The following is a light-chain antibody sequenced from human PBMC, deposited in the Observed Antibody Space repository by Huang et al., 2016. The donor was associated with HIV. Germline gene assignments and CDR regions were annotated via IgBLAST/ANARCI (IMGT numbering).Light chain of an antibody. CDR2: GAS. V-gene: IGKV3-20*01. J-gene: IGKJ2*01. Sequence: ENVLTQSPGTLSLSPGERATLSCGANQSVSDNYLAWYRQKSGRAPRLLIYGASNRATDTPDRFSGSGSGTNFTLTINRLEPEDFALYYCQQYGNSPYTFGQGTRVDIK. CDR1: QSVSDNY. CDR3: QQYGNSPYT.